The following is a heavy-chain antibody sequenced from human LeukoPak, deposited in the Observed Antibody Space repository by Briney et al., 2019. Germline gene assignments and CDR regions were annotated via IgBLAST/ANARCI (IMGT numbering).Heavy chain of an antibody. CDR1: GGSISSSSYY. J-gene: IGHJ4*02. CDR3: AREPYYYDSSGYYPFFDY. CDR2: IYYSGST. D-gene: IGHD3-22*01. V-gene: IGHV4-39*07. Sequence: PSETLSHTCTVSGGSISSSSYYWGWIRQPPGKGLEWIGSIYYSGSTYYNPSLKSRVTISVDTSKNQFSLKLSSVTAADTAVYYCAREPYYYDSSGYYPFFDYWGQGTLVTVSS.